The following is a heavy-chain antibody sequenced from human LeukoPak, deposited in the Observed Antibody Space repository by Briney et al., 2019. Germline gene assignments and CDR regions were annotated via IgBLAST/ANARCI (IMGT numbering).Heavy chain of an antibody. D-gene: IGHD4-17*01. CDR3: AKRHDYGEFDY. CDR1: GFTFSSYA. CDR2: ISGSGGST. V-gene: IGHV3-23*01. J-gene: IGHJ4*02. Sequence: GGSLRLYCAASGFTFSSYAMSWVRQAPGKGLEWVSAISGSGGSTYYADSVKGRFTISRDNSKTTLYLQMNSLRAEDTAVYYCAKRHDYGEFDYWGQGTLVTVSS.